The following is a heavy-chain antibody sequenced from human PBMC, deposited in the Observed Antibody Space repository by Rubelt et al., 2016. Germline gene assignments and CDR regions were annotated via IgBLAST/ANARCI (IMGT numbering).Heavy chain of an antibody. Sequence: SVGGMVQPGGSLRLSCAASGITYSIYAMSWVRQAPGKGLEWVANTNQDGSAKSYVDSVKGRFAISRDNARNSLYLQMNSLRVEDTAVYYCTQNTGDNWGQGTLVTVSS. D-gene: IGHD2-21*01. CDR2: TNQDGSAK. CDR3: TQNTGDN. CDR1: GITYSIYA. V-gene: IGHV3-7*01. J-gene: IGHJ4*02.